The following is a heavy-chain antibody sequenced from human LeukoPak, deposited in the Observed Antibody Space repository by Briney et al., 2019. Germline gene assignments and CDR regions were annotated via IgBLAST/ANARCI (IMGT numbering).Heavy chain of an antibody. Sequence: GGSLRLSCAISGFTFSTYAMSWVRQAPGKGLEWVSAISGSGGSTFYADSVKGRFTISRDNSKNTLYLQMNSLRAEDTAVYFCAKGERTSYYYMDVWGKGTTVTVSS. CDR2: ISGSGGST. CDR3: AKGERTSYYYMDV. V-gene: IGHV3-23*01. CDR1: GFTFSTYA. D-gene: IGHD2-2*01. J-gene: IGHJ6*03.